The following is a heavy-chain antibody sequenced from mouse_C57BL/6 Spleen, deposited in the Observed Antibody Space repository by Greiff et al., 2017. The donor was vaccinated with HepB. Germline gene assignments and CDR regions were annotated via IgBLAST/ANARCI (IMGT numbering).Heavy chain of an antibody. Sequence: VQLQQPGAELVKPGASVKLSCKASGYTFTSYWMQWVKQRPGQGLEWIGEIDPSDSYTNYNQKFKGKATLTVDTSSSTAYMQLSSLTSEDSAVYYCARKYYSNYYAMDYWRQGTSVTVSS. CDR3: ARKYYSNYYAMDY. D-gene: IGHD2-5*01. CDR2: IDPSDSYT. CDR1: GYTFTSYW. J-gene: IGHJ4*01. V-gene: IGHV1-50*01.